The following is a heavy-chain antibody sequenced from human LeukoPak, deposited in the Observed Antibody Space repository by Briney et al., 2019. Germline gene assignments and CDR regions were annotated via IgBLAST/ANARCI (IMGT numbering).Heavy chain of an antibody. CDR3: ARDGGWSSYYYYYMDV. CDR2: INPSGGST. V-gene: IGHV1-46*01. Sequence: ASVKVSCKASGYTFTSYYMHWVRQAPGQGLEWMGIINPSGGSTSYAQKFQGRVTMTRDTSTSTVYMELSSLRSEDTAVYYCARDGGWSSYYYYYMDVWGKRTTVTISS. CDR1: GYTFTSYY. J-gene: IGHJ6*03. D-gene: IGHD6-19*01.